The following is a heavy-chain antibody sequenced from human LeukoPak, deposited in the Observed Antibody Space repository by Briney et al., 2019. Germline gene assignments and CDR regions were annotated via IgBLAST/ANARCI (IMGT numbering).Heavy chain of an antibody. Sequence: GPSVKVSCKASGYTFTSYDINWVRQATGQGLEWMGWMNPNSGNTGYAQKFQGRVTMTRNTSISTAYMELSSLRSEDTAVYYCARSPAQSRYQLLSYNWFDPWGQGTLVTVSS. V-gene: IGHV1-8*01. CDR3: ARSPAQSRYQLLSYNWFDP. J-gene: IGHJ5*02. CDR2: MNPNSGNT. D-gene: IGHD2-2*01. CDR1: GYTFTSYD.